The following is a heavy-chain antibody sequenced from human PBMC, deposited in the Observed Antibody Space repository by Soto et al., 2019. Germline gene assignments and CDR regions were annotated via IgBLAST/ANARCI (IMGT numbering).Heavy chain of an antibody. CDR3: AKDLDGTSINRLWTFDH. D-gene: IGHD1-1*01. CDR2: ISGSVGST. CDR1: GFSAGTPY. V-gene: IGHV3-23*01. J-gene: IGHJ4*02. Sequence: GGLPRAPCAASGFSAGTPYRRWFRQAPGKGLEWVSSISGSVGSTCYADSVKGRFTISRDNSKNTLYLQMNSLRAEDTAVYYCAKDLDGTSINRLWTFDHWGQGSLVTVSS.